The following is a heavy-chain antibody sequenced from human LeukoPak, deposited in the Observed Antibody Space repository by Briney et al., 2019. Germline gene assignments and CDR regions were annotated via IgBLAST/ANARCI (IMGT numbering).Heavy chain of an antibody. V-gene: IGHV3-7*01. CDR2: IRQDGSQK. J-gene: IGHJ4*02. CDR1: GFTFSSYW. D-gene: IGHD5-18*01. Sequence: PGGSLRLSCAASGFTFSSYWMSWVRQAPGKGLEWVATIRQDGSQKYYVDSVKGRFTISRDNSKNTLYLQMNSLRAEDTAVYYCAGDQSPTAMVTPFDYWGQGTLVTVSS. CDR3: AGDQSPTAMVTPFDY.